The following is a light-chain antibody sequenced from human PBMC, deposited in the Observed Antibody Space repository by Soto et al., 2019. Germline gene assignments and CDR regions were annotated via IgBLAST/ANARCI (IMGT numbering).Light chain of an antibody. CDR3: QHYGSLPST. Sequence: VVEKNTSAVSLSPKESSTLSCRASQSVSTSYLAWYQQKPGQAPRLLIYGASSRATGIPERFSGSGSGTDFTLTISRLEPEDFAVYHCQHYGSLPSTFGGGTKVDIK. V-gene: IGKV3-20*01. CDR1: QSVSTSY. J-gene: IGKJ4*01. CDR2: GAS.